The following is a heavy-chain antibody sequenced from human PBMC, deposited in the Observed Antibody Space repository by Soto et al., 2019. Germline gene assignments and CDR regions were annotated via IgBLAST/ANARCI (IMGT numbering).Heavy chain of an antibody. CDR2: ISYDGSNK. V-gene: IGHV3-30-3*01. CDR3: ARDQTGITTTGGGRIDY. CDR1: GFTFSSHA. Sequence: QVQLVESGGGAVQPGRSLRLSCAASGFTFSSHAMHWVRQAPGKGLECVAIISYDGSNKYYGDSVRGRLTISRDNSKSTIYLQMNSLRAEDTAVYYCARDQTGITTTGGGRIDYWGQGTLVTVSS. J-gene: IGHJ4*02. D-gene: IGHD6-13*01.